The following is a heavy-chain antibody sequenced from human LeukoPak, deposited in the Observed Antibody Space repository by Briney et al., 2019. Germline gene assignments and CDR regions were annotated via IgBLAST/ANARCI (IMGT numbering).Heavy chain of an antibody. D-gene: IGHD6-13*01. V-gene: IGHV3-21*01. CDR1: ESTFSSYS. Sequence: PGVSLRLSCAASESTFSSYSMNWVRQAPGKGLEWVSSISSSSSYIHYADSVKGRFTISRDNAKNSLYLQMNSLRAEDTAVYYCARGVGSWTPYYFDYWGQGTLVTVSS. J-gene: IGHJ4*02. CDR3: ARGVGSWTPYYFDY. CDR2: ISSSSSYI.